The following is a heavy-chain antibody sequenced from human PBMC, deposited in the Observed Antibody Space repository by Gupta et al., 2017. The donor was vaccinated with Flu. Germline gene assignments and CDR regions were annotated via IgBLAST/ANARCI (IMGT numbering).Heavy chain of an antibody. CDR1: DDSISSNNYY. CDR2: AYSGGS. Sequence: QVQLQESGPGLVKPSQTLSLTCSVSDDSISSNNYYWGWIRQPAGKGLECIGLAYSGGSRYNPSLKSRVTISVDTSKNQFSLKLSSVTAADTAVFYCARGSYCDGDCYYAFDIWGQGTMVTVSS. CDR3: ARGSYCDGDCYYAFDI. V-gene: IGHV4-61*02. D-gene: IGHD2-21*02. J-gene: IGHJ3*02.